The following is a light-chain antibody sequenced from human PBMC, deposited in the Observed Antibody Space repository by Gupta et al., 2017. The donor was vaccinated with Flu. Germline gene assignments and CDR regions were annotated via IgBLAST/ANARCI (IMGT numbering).Light chain of an antibody. V-gene: IGKV4-1*01. CDR1: QSTLYKTFNKHY. CDR2: WAS. Sequence: TVIPQSPASLAVSLCERATINCTSSQSTLYKTFNKHYLAWYQQKPGQPPKLLIYWASTRESGVPDRFSGSGSGTDFTLTISRLEAEDVAVYYCQQYLGTPITFGQGTRLEIK. CDR3: QQYLGTPIT. J-gene: IGKJ5*01.